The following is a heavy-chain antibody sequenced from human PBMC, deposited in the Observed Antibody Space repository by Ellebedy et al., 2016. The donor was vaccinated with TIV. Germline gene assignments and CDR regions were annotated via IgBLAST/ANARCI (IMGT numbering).Heavy chain of an antibody. CDR2: IRSKAYGGTT. V-gene: IGHV3-49*03. Sequence: GGSLRLSXAASGFSFSDYAMSWFRQAPGKGLEWVSFIRSKAYGGTTEYAASVKGRFTISRDDSRTIAYLQMNSLKTEDTAVYYCTRGHDYGDPGFDTWGQGTLVTVSS. CDR3: TRGHDYGDPGFDT. D-gene: IGHD4-17*01. CDR1: GFSFSDYA. J-gene: IGHJ4*02.